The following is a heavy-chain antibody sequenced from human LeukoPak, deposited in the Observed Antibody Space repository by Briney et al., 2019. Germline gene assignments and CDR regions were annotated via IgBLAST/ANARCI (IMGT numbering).Heavy chain of an antibody. Sequence: GGSLRLSCAASGFTFSSYWMHWVRQAPGKGLVRVSRINSDGSSTSYADSVKGRFTISRDNAKNTLYLQMNSLRAEDTAVYYCARDGIAAAGSYWGQGTLVTVSS. V-gene: IGHV3-74*01. J-gene: IGHJ4*02. D-gene: IGHD6-13*01. CDR2: INSDGSST. CDR1: GFTFSSYW. CDR3: ARDGIAAAGSY.